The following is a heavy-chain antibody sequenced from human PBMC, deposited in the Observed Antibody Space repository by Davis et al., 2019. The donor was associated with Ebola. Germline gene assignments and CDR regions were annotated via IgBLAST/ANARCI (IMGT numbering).Heavy chain of an antibody. Sequence: MPSETLSLTCTVSGGSISSSSYYWGWIRQPPGKGLEWIGSIYYSGSTYYNPSLKSRVTVSVDTSKNQFSLKLSSVTAADTAVYYCARGRATMIVVVRGLYYYGMDVWGKGTTVTVSS. CDR2: IYYSGST. CDR3: ARGRATMIVVVRGLYYYGMDV. V-gene: IGHV4-39*01. CDR1: GGSISSSSYY. D-gene: IGHD3-22*01. J-gene: IGHJ6*04.